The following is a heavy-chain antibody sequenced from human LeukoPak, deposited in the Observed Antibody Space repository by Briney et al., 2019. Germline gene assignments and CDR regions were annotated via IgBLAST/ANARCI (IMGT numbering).Heavy chain of an antibody. CDR3: ARVQSRPRSSGYYYYFDY. J-gene: IGHJ4*02. D-gene: IGHD3-22*01. Sequence: GGSLRLSCAASGFTFSSYWMHWVRQAPGKGLVWVSRINSDGSSTSYADSVKGRFTISRDNAKNTLYLQMNSLRAEDTAVYYCARVQSRPRSSGYYYYFDYWGQGTLVTVSS. V-gene: IGHV3-74*01. CDR1: GFTFSSYW. CDR2: INSDGSST.